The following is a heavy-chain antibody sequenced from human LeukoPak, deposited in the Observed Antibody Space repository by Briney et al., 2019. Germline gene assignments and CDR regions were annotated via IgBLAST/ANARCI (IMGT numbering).Heavy chain of an antibody. CDR3: AKGGGLRFLEWLLSTDYMDV. CDR1: GFTFSSYA. CDR2: ISGSGGST. V-gene: IGHV3-23*01. Sequence: GGSLRLSCAASGFTFSSYAMSWVRQAPGKGLEWVSAISGSGGSTYYADSVKGRFTISRDNSKNTLYLQMNSLRAEDMAVYYCAKGGGLRFLEWLLSTDYMDVWGKGTTDTVSS. D-gene: IGHD3-3*01. J-gene: IGHJ6*03.